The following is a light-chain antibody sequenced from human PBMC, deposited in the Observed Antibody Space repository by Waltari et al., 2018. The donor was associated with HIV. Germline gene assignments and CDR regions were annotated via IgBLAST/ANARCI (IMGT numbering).Light chain of an antibody. J-gene: IGLJ2*01. Sequence: QSALTQPASVSGSPGQWVTISCSGTTNDIGGYNHVSWYQQPPGKAPKLIIYDVTYRPSGVSERFSGSKSGNAASLTVSGLQPEDEGDYFCASYKTAYTMVFGGGTRLTV. CDR1: TNDIGGYNH. CDR2: DVT. V-gene: IGLV2-14*03. CDR3: ASYKTAYTMV.